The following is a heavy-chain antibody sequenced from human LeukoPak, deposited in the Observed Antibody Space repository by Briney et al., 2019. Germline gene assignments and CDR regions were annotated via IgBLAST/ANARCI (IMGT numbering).Heavy chain of an antibody. J-gene: IGHJ3*02. Sequence: PGGSLRLSCAASGFTFSSYSMNWVRQAPGKGLEWVSYISSSSSTIYYADSVKGRFTISRDNAKNSLYLQMNSLRDEDTAVYYCARAHLGGIVVAFTPHAFDIWGQGTMVTVSS. CDR3: ARAHLGGIVVAFTPHAFDI. CDR1: GFTFSSYS. D-gene: IGHD3-22*01. V-gene: IGHV3-48*02. CDR2: ISSSSSTI.